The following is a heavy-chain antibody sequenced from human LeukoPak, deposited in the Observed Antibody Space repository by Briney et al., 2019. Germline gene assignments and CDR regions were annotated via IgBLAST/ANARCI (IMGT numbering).Heavy chain of an antibody. Sequence: GGSLRLSCSASGFTFSSYAMHWVRQAQGKGLEYVSSISSNGGSTYYADSVKGRFTISRDNSKNTLFLQMSSLRTEDTAVYYCASPYSGYDYNFDHWGQGTLVTVSS. J-gene: IGHJ4*02. V-gene: IGHV3-64D*06. CDR3: ASPYSGYDYNFDH. CDR2: ISSNGGST. CDR1: GFTFSSYA. D-gene: IGHD5-12*01.